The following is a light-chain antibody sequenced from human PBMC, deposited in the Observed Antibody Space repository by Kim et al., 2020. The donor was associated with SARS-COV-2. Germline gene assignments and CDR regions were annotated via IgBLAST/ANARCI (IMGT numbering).Light chain of an antibody. J-gene: IGKJ2*01. Sequence: IVLTQSPGTLSLSPGERATLSCRASQSVSSIYLAWYQQKPGQAPRLLIYGASSRATGIPDMFSGSGSGTDFTLTISRLEPEDFAVYYCQLYGSSPYTCRQETKLEIK. V-gene: IGKV3-20*01. CDR1: QSVSSIY. CDR2: GAS. CDR3: QLYGSSPYT.